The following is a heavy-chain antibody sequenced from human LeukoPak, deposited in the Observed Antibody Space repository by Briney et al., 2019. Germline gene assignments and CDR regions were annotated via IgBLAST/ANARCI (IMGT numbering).Heavy chain of an antibody. D-gene: IGHD3-3*01. CDR3: ARAKDGITIFGVVPYYFDY. V-gene: IGHV1-18*01. CDR2: TSAYNGNT. Sequence: ASVKVSCKASGYTFTSYGISWVRRAPGQGLEWMGWTSAYNGNTNYAQKLQGRVTMTTDTSTSTAYMELRSLRSDDTAVYYCARAKDGITIFGVVPYYFDYWGQGTLVTVSS. J-gene: IGHJ4*02. CDR1: GYTFTSYG.